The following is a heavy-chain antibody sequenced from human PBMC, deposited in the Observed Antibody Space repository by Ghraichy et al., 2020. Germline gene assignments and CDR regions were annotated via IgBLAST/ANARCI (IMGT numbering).Heavy chain of an antibody. CDR1: GFTFSSYS. CDR2: ISSSSSTI. D-gene: IGHD3-22*01. J-gene: IGHJ3*02. V-gene: IGHV3-48*02. Sequence: GGSLRLSCAASGFTFSSYSMNWVRQAPGKGLEWVSYISSSSSTIYYADSVKGRFTISRDNAKNSLYLQMNSLRDEDTAVYYCAREGHYYDSRGAFDIWGQGTMVTVSS. CDR3: AREGHYYDSRGAFDI.